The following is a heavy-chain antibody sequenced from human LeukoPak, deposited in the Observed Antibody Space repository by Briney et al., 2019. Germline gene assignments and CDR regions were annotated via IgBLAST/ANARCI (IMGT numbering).Heavy chain of an antibody. CDR3: AKAASAMVRGVIVG. D-gene: IGHD3-10*01. V-gene: IGHV3-9*03. CDR1: GFTFDDYA. CDR2: ISWNSGSI. Sequence: PGGSLRLSCAASGFTFDDYAMHWVRQAPGKGLEWVSGISWNSGSIGYADSVKGRFTISRDNAKNSLYLQMNSLRAEDMALYYCAKAASAMVRGVIVGWGQGTQVTVSS. J-gene: IGHJ4*02.